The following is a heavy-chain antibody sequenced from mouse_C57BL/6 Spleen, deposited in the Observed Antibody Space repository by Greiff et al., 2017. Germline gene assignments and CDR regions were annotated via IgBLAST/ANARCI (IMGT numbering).Heavy chain of an antibody. V-gene: IGHV1-53*01. CDR3: ARKGPTIVTTGYFEV. CDR1: GYTFTSYW. D-gene: IGHD2-5*01. J-gene: IGHJ1*03. CDR2: INPSNGGT. Sequence: VQLQQPGTELVKPGASVKLSCKASGYTFTSYWMHWVKQRPGQGLEWIGNINPSNGGTNYNEKFKSKATLTVAKSSSTAYMQLSSLTSEDSAVYYCARKGPTIVTTGYFEVWGTGTTVTVSS.